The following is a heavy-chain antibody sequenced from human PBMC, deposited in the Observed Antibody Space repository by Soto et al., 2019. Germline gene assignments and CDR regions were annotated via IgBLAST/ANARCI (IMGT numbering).Heavy chain of an antibody. CDR3: ARGGAPHRSSPRNDSSGLDAFDI. D-gene: IGHD3-22*01. CDR1: GYTFTGYY. Sequence: ASVKVSCKASGYTFTGYYMHWVRQAPGQGLEWMGWINPNSGGTNYAQKFQGWATMTRDTSISTAYMELSRLRSDDTAVYYCARGGAPHRSSPRNDSSGLDAFDIWGQGTMVTVSS. CDR2: INPNSGGT. J-gene: IGHJ3*02. V-gene: IGHV1-2*04.